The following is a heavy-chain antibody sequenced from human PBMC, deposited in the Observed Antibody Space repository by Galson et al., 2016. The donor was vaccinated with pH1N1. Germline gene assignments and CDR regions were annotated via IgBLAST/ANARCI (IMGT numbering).Heavy chain of an antibody. CDR1: GYTFNAYY. Sequence: SVKVSCKASGYTFNAYYVHWVRQAPGQGLGWMGWINPKTGATSYVQRFQGRVTMTRDTSIGTVYMELSNLGSDDTAVYYCARVLRTTVFDYWGQGTLVTVSP. CDR2: INPKTGAT. J-gene: IGHJ4*02. V-gene: IGHV1-2*02. CDR3: ARVLRTTVFDY. D-gene: IGHD4-17*01.